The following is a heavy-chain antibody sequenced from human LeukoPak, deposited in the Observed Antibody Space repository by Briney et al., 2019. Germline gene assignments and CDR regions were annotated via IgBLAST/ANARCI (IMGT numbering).Heavy chain of an antibody. CDR3: ARESRITMIEGFDY. D-gene: IGHD3-22*01. CDR1: GGSISSSSYY. V-gene: IGHV4-30-4*08. CDR2: ISYSGST. J-gene: IGHJ4*02. Sequence: PSETLSLTCTVSGGSISSSSYYWGWIRQPPGKGLEWIGYISYSGSTFYNPSLKSRVTISVDTSKNQFSLKMSSVTAADTAMYYCARESRITMIEGFDYWGQGTLVTVSS.